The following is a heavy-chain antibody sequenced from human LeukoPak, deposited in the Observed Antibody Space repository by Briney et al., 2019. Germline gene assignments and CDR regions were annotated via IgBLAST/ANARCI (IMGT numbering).Heavy chain of an antibody. CDR1: GGSISSLY. D-gene: IGHD6-6*01. CDR2: IYNTGST. J-gene: IGHJ4*02. V-gene: IGHV4-59*08. CDR3: ARHRAYSSSSPFDY. Sequence: KPSETLSLTCSVSGGSISSLYWSWIRQPPGKGLEWIGYIYNTGSTNYNPSLKSRVTMFVDMSKNQFSLRLSSVTAADTAVYYCARHRAYSSSSPFDYWGQGTLVTVSS.